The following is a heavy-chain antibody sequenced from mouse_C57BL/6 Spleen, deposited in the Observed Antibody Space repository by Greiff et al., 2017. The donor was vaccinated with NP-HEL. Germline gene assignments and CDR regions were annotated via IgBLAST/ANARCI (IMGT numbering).Heavy chain of an antibody. CDR1: GYTFTSYW. CDR3: ARGRLFDY. J-gene: IGHJ2*01. D-gene: IGHD3-2*02. Sequence: VQLQQPGAELVMPGASVKLSCKASGYTFTSYWMHWVKQRPGQGLEWIGEIDPSDSYTNYNQKFKGKSTLTVDKSSSTAYMQLSSLTSEDSAVYYCARGRLFDYWGQGTTLTVSS. CDR2: IDPSDSYT. V-gene: IGHV1-69*01.